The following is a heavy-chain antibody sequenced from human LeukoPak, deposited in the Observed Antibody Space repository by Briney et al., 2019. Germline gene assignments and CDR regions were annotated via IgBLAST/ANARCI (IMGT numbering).Heavy chain of an antibody. CDR2: IIPIFGTA. D-gene: IGHD4-17*01. CDR1: GGTFSSYA. CDR3: ARGGDYHYYYGMDV. Sequence: ASVKVSCKDSGGTFSSYAISWVRQAPGQGLEWMGGIIPIFGTANYAQKFQGRVTITADESTSTAYMELSSLRSEDTAVYYCARGGDYHYYYGMDVWGQGTTVTVSS. J-gene: IGHJ6*02. V-gene: IGHV1-69*13.